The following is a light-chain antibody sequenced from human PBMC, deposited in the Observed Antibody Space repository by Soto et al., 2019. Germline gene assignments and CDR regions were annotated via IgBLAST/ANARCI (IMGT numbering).Light chain of an antibody. J-gene: IGKJ2*01. V-gene: IGKV1-39*01. Sequence: DIPMTQSPSSLSASVGDRVTITCRASQSISSYLNWYQQKPGKAPKLLIYAASSLQSGVPSRFSGSGSGTDFTLTISSLQPEDFGTYYCQQSYSTSSTFGQGTKLEIK. CDR2: AAS. CDR3: QQSYSTSST. CDR1: QSISSY.